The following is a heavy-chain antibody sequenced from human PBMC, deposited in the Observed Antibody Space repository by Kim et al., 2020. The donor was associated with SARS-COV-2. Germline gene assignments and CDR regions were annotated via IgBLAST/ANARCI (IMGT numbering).Heavy chain of an antibody. CDR1: GFTLNYFS. D-gene: IGHD2-15*01. CDR2: ISSTGEFK. V-gene: IGHV3-21*01. Sequence: GGSLRLSCAASGFTLNYFSLNWVRQAPGKGLEWVSGISSTGEFKFYADSVRGRFTISRDNAENSWLLQMNSLRADDTAVYFCAIDLYSSNIGGFYVHDCWGQVAVVTVSS. J-gene: IGHJ4*02. CDR3: AIDLYSSNIGGFYVHDC.